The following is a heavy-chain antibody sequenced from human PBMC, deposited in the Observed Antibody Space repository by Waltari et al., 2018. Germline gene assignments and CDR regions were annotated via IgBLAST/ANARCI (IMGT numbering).Heavy chain of an antibody. CDR2: ISYDGSNK. CDR1: GFPFSSYA. D-gene: IGHD7-27*01. CDR3: ATTGDRFDY. Sequence: QVQLVESGGGVVQPGRSLRLPCAAAGFPFSSYAMPWVRQAPGKGLEWVAVISYDGSNKYYADSVKGRFTISRDNSKNTLYLQMNSLRAEDTAVYYCATTGDRFDYWGQGTLVTVSS. V-gene: IGHV3-30-3*01. J-gene: IGHJ4*02.